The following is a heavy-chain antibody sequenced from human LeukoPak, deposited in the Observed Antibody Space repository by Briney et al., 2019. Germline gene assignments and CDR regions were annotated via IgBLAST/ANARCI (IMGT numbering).Heavy chain of an antibody. J-gene: IGHJ4*02. CDR3: ARGEGTMIVVVTPFDY. CDR1: GFTFSAHT. D-gene: IGHD3-22*01. CDR2: ISPTSTNI. V-gene: IGHV3-21*04. Sequence: NPGGSLRLSCAASGFTFSAHTVSWVRQAPGKGLEWVSSISPTSTNIFQPASMKGRFTISRDNAKNSLYLQIHSLRVEDTAVYYCARGEGTMIVVVTPFDYWGQGTLVTVSS.